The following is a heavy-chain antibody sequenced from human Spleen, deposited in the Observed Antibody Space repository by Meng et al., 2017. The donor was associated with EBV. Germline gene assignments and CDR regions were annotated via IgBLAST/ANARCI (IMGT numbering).Heavy chain of an antibody. CDR2: IYDSGNT. CDR1: GGSISSSNW. Sequence: QVPLCESGPGLVKPSGTLSLTCVVSGGSISSSNWWSWVRQPPGKGLEWIGEIYDSGNTNYNPSLKSRVTISVDKSKNQFSLKVGSVTAADTAVYYCARGHGSGLYYRSFDFWGQGTLVTVSS. V-gene: IGHV4-4*02. CDR3: ARGHGSGLYYRSFDF. J-gene: IGHJ4*02. D-gene: IGHD3-10*01.